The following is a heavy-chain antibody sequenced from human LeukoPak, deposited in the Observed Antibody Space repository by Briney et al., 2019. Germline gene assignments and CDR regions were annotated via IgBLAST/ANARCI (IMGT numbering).Heavy chain of an antibody. Sequence: GRSLRLSCAASGFTFSSYGMHWVRQAPGKGLEWVAVIWYDGSNKYYADSVKGRFTISRDNSKNTLYLQMNSLRAEDTAVYYCARERRYYDSSGYYGDYWGQGTLVTVSS. V-gene: IGHV3-33*01. D-gene: IGHD3-22*01. CDR1: GFTFSSYG. J-gene: IGHJ4*02. CDR3: ARERRYYDSSGYYGDY. CDR2: IWYDGSNK.